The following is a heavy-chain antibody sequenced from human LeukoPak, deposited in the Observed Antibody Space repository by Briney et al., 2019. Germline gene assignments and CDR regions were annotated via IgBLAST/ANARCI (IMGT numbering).Heavy chain of an antibody. V-gene: IGHV3-21*01. CDR2: ISSTGRYI. Sequence: PGGSLRLSCAASGFTFSSYSMNRVRQAPGKGLEWVSAISSTGRYIFYADSVKGRFTISRDNAKNSLYLQMNSLRAEDTAVYYCAREMDDILTGYGLDYWGQGTLVTVSS. J-gene: IGHJ4*02. CDR1: GFTFSSYS. D-gene: IGHD3-9*01. CDR3: AREMDDILTGYGLDY.